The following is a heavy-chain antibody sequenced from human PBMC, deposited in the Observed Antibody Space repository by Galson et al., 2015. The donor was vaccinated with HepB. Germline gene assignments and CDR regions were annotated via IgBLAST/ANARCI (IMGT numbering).Heavy chain of an antibody. V-gene: IGHV6-1*01. Sequence: CAISGDSVTSNSAVWNWIRQSPSRGLEWLGRAYFRSKWRIDYAMSVKSRITISADTSDNLFSLLLRSVTPEDTAVYYFAYGSDVWGPGTTVIVSS. CDR2: AYFRSKWRI. CDR1: GDSVTSNSAV. J-gene: IGHJ6*02. CDR3: AYGSDV.